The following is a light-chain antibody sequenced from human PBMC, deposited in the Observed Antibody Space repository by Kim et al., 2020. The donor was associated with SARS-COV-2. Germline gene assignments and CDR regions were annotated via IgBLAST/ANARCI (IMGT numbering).Light chain of an antibody. V-gene: IGKV1-27*01. Sequence: DIQMTQSPSSLSASVGDRVTITCRAGQGTSNHLAWYQQKPGELPRLLIYAASTLQSGVPSRFSGSGSETDFTLTISSLQPEDVATYYCQRYKNSPLTFGGGTKVDIK. CDR1: QGTSNH. CDR2: AAS. J-gene: IGKJ4*01. CDR3: QRYKNSPLT.